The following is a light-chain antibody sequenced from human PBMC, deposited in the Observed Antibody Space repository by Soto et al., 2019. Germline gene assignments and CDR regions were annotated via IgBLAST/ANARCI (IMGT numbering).Light chain of an antibody. CDR3: AAWDDSLRGRV. J-gene: IGLJ1*01. V-gene: IGLV1-47*01. Sequence: QFALTHPPSASGTPGQRVTISCSGSSSNVGVNFVYWYQHLPGTAPKLLIYRNDQRPSGVPDRFSGSKSGTSSSLAISGLRYEDEADYYCAAWDDSLRGRVFGTGTKVTVL. CDR1: SSNVGVNF. CDR2: RND.